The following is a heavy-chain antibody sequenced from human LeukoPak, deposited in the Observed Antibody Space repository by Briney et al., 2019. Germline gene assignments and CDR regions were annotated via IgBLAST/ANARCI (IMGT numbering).Heavy chain of an antibody. CDR2: IIPSLGIA. CDR1: GGTFSSYA. V-gene: IGHV1-69*04. J-gene: IGHJ4*02. CDR3: ASGYYYDSSGYYDPGYYFDY. D-gene: IGHD3-22*01. Sequence: GASVKVSCKASGGTFSSYAISWVRQAPGQGLEWMGRIIPSLGIANYAQKFQGRVTITADKSTSTAYMELSSLRSEDTAVYYCASGYYYDSSGYYDPGYYFDYWGQGTLVTVSS.